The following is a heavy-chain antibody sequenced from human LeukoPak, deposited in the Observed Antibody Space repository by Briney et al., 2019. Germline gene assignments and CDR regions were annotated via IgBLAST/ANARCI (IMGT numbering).Heavy chain of an antibody. CDR2: MNPNSGNT. CDR3: ARGSSSSWYNYYYYMDV. D-gene: IGHD6-13*01. Sequence: ASVKVSCKASGYTFTSYDINWVRQATGQGLEWMGWMNPNSGNTGYAQEFQGRVTMTRNTSISTAYMELSSLRSEDTAVYYCARGSSSSWYNYYYYMDVWGKGTTVTISS. V-gene: IGHV1-8*01. J-gene: IGHJ6*03. CDR1: GYTFTSYD.